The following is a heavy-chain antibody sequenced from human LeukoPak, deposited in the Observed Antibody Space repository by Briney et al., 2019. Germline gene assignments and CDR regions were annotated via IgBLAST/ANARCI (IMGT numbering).Heavy chain of an antibody. CDR1: GGSISSGGYY. V-gene: IGHV4-31*03. CDR2: IYHSGST. D-gene: IGHD2-2*01. J-gene: IGHJ5*02. Sequence: SETLSLTCTVSGGSISSGGYYWSWIHQRPGKGLEWIGYIYHSGSTYYNPSLKSRVTISVDTSKNQFSLKLSSVTAADTAVYYCARAPVVPAAMYLGGPWFDPWGQGTLVTVSS. CDR3: ARAPVVPAAMYLGGPWFDP.